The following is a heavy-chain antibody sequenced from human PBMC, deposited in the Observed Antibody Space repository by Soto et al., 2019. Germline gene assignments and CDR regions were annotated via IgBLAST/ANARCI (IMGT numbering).Heavy chain of an antibody. Sequence: QVQLVQSGVEVKKPGASVKVSCKASGYTLTDYGRIWVRQAPGQGLEWMGIINPSGGSTNYAPNFQGRVTLTRDSFTSTVYMELSNLRSEDTAVYYCARPAGRLANWFDPWGQGTLVTVSS. J-gene: IGHJ5*02. CDR1: GYTLTDYG. CDR3: ARPAGRLANWFDP. CDR2: INPSGGST. V-gene: IGHV1-46*01. D-gene: IGHD6-6*01.